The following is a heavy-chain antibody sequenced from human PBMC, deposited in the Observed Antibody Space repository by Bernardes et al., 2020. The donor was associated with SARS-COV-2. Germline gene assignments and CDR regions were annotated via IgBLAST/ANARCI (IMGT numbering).Heavy chain of an antibody. D-gene: IGHD3-9*01. Sequence: SGPTLVKPTQTLSLTCAISGDSVSSNSAAWNWIRQSPSRGLEWLERTYYRSKWYNDYAVSVKSRITINPDTSKNQFSLQLNSVTPEDTAVYYCARGGRGLRYFDWLPGGWFDPWGQGTLVTVSS. CDR3: ARGGRGLRYFDWLPGGWFDP. J-gene: IGHJ5*02. CDR1: GDSVSSNSAA. CDR2: TYYRSKWYN. V-gene: IGHV6-1*01.